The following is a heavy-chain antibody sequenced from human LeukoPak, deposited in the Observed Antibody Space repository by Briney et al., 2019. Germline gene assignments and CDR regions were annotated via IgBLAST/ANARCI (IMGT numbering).Heavy chain of an antibody. D-gene: IGHD4-17*01. CDR3: ARDGIYGETADY. J-gene: IGHJ4*02. CDR1: GGSISGSSYY. V-gene: IGHV4-39*02. Sequence: SETLSLTCTVSGGSISGSSYYWGWIRQPPGKGLEWIGSIYESGGTYYNPSLKSRVTISVDTSKNQFSLKLSSVTAADTAVYYCARDGIYGETADYWGQGTLVTVSS. CDR2: IYESGGT.